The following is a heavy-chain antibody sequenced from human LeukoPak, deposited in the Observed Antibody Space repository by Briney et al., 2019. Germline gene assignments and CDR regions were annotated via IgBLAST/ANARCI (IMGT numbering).Heavy chain of an antibody. J-gene: IGHJ3*02. D-gene: IGHD3-10*01. CDR1: GYTFTSYY. V-gene: IGHV1-46*01. CDR3: AREGYGSGTYYRAAFDI. CDR2: INPSGGST. Sequence: ASVKVSFKASGYTFTSYYMHWVRQAPGQGLEWMGIINPSGGSTSYAQKFQGRVTMTRDTSTSTVYMELSSLGSEDTAVYYCAREGYGSGTYYRAAFDIWGQGTMVTVSS.